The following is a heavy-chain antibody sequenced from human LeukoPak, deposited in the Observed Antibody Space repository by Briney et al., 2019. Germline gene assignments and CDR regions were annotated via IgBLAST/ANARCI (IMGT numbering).Heavy chain of an antibody. CDR2: VRSKANTYAT. D-gene: IGHD3-22*01. CDR1: GFSFRGSA. CDR3: TRPDYDSSGSTFDY. J-gene: IGHJ4*02. Sequence: PGGSLRLSCEASGFSFRGSAMHWVRQASGKGLEWVGRVRSKANTYATAYAASVKGRFIISRDDSKNTAYLQMNSLKTEDTAVYYCTRPDYDSSGSTFDYWGQGTLVTVSS. V-gene: IGHV3-73*01.